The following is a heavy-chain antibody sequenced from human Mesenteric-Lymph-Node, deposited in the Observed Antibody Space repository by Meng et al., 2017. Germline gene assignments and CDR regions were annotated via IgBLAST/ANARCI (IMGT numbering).Heavy chain of an antibody. D-gene: IGHD3-3*01. V-gene: IGHV4-39*07. CDR3: ARDASAESGDAFDI. J-gene: IGHJ3*02. Sequence: GSLRLSCTVSGGSISSSSYYWGWIRQPPGKGLEWIGSIYYSGSTYYNPSLKSRVTISLDTSKNQFSLNLSSVTAADTAVYYCARDASAESGDAFDIWGQGTMVTVSS. CDR2: IYYSGST. CDR1: GGSISSSSYY.